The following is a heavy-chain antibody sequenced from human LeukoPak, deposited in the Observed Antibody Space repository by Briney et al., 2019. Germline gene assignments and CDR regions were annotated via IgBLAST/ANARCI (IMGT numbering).Heavy chain of an antibody. J-gene: IGHJ4*02. D-gene: IGHD6-13*01. CDR1: GFTFSSYV. Sequence: GGSLRLSCSASGFTFSSYVMHWVRQAPGKGLEYVSGISSNGDRTYYADSVKGRFIISRDNSKNTLYLQMSSLRAEDTAVYYCAGDFGIAEVYWGQGTLVTVSS. V-gene: IGHV3-64D*09. CDR3: AGDFGIAEVY. CDR2: ISSNGDRT.